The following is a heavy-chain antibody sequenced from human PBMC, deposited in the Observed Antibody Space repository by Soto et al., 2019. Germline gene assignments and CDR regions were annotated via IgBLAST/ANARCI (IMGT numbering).Heavy chain of an antibody. CDR2: ISYDGSNK. D-gene: IGHD3-3*01. CDR3: ARVPYYDFWIGYDFDY. CDR1: GFTFSSYA. V-gene: IGHV3-30-3*01. J-gene: IGHJ4*02. Sequence: QVQLVESGGGVVQPGRSLRLSCAASGFTFSSYAMHWVRQAPGKGLEWVAVISYDGSNKYYADSVKGRFTISRDNSKNTLYLQMNSLRAEDTAVYYCARVPYYDFWIGYDFDYWGQGTLVTVSS.